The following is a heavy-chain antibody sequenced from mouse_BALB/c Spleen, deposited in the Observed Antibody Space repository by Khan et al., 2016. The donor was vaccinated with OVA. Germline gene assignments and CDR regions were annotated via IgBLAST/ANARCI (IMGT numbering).Heavy chain of an antibody. CDR3: TRNGFGNYESWDY. CDR1: GYTFTNYW. CDR2: IYPGNSDT. J-gene: IGHJ2*01. D-gene: IGHD2-1*01. V-gene: IGHV1-5*01. Sequence: VQLQQSGTVLARPGASVKMSCKGSGYTFTNYWMHWVKQRPGQGLEWIGDIYPGNSDTNYNQKFKGKAKLTAVTSTSTAYMELNSLTNEDSAVYYCTRNGFGNYESWDYWGQGTTLTVSS.